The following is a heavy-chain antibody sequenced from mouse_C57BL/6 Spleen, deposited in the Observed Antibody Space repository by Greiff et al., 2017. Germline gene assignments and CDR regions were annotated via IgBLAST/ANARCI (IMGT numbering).Heavy chain of an antibody. D-gene: IGHD2-5*01. J-gene: IGHJ1*03. Sequence: DVMLVESGGGLVKPGGSLKLSCAASGFTFSDYGMHWVRQAPEKGLEWVAYISSGSSTIYYADTVKGRFTISRDNAKNTLFLQMTSLRSEDTAMYYCARLYSNYVGWYFDVWGTGTTVTVSS. CDR1: GFTFSDYG. CDR2: ISSGSSTI. CDR3: ARLYSNYVGWYFDV. V-gene: IGHV5-17*01.